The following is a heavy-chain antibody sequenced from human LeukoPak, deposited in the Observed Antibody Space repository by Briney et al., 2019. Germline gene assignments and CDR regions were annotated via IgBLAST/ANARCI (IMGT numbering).Heavy chain of an antibody. D-gene: IGHD3-10*01. CDR3: AAVWGSGSWDN. J-gene: IGHJ4*02. Sequence: GASVKVSCKASGFTFTSSAMQWVRQARGQRLEWIGWIVVGSGNTNYAQKFQERVTITRDMSTSTAYMEQSSLRSEDTAVYYCAAVWGSGSWDNWGQGTLVTVSS. V-gene: IGHV1-58*02. CDR2: IVVGSGNT. CDR1: GFTFTSSA.